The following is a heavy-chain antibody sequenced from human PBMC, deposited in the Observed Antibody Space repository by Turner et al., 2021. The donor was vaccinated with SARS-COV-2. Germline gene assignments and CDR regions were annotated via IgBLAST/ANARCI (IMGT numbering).Heavy chain of an antibody. CDR2: ISDGGGHT. CDR3: AKAPSFSGHFDY. V-gene: IGHV3-23*01. J-gene: IGHJ4*02. Sequence: EVHLLEFGGGLVQLGGALTLSCSASAFTFSTYAMSWVRLAPGKGLEWVSAISDGGGHTYYADSVKGRFTMSRDNSKNKMYLQINSLRAEDTAVYYCAKAPSFSGHFDYWGQGTLVTVSS. D-gene: IGHD5-12*01. CDR1: AFTFSTYA.